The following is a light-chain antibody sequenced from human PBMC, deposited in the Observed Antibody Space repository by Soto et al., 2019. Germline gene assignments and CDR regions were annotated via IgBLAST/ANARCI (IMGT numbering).Light chain of an antibody. CDR3: SSYTSASAWV. J-gene: IGLJ3*02. CDR1: SSDVGAYNS. Sequence: QSALTQPASVSGSPGQSITISCTGTSSDVGAYNSVSWYQQHPGIAPKLIIYEVSNRPSGVSNRFSGSKSGNTASLTISGLQAEDETDYYCSSYTSASAWVFGGGTKGTVL. V-gene: IGLV2-14*01. CDR2: EVS.